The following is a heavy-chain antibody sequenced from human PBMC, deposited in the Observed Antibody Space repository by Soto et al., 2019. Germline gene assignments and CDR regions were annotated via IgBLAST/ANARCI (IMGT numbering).Heavy chain of an antibody. CDR2: ISGSGGST. Sequence: GETLTLTCTASGFSFSSYSWSWVRQPPGKGLEWVSVISGSGGSTYYADSVKGRFTISRDNSKNTLYLQMNSLRAEDTAVYYCAKRTLTSCYPFDYWGQGALVTVSS. CDR3: AKRTLTSCYPFDY. J-gene: IGHJ4*02. V-gene: IGHV3-23*01. CDR1: GFSFSSYS. D-gene: IGHD2-2*01.